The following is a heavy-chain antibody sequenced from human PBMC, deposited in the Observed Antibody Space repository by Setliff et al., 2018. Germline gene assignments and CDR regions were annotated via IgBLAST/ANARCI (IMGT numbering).Heavy chain of an antibody. CDR3: ARHPHYDSSGYRDY. CDR2: IYTSGST. CDR1: GGSISSGSYY. V-gene: IGHV4-61*02. D-gene: IGHD3-22*01. Sequence: PSETLSLTCTVSGGSISSGSYYWGWIRQPAGKGLEWIGRIYTSGSTNYNPSLKSRVTISVDTSKNQFSLKLSSVTAADTAVYYCARHPHYDSSGYRDYWGQGTLVTVPS. J-gene: IGHJ4*02.